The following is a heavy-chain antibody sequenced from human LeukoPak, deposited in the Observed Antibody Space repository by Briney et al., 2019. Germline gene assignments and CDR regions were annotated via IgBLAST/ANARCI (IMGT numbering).Heavy chain of an antibody. CDR3: AKDAVVGATSSNYDY. V-gene: IGHV3-30*02. J-gene: IGHJ4*02. CDR1: GFTFSSYG. Sequence: PGGSLRLSCAASGFTFSSYGMHWVRQAPGKGLEWVAFIRYDGSNKYYADSVKGRFTISRDNSKNTLYLQMNSLRAEDTAVYYCAKDAVVGATSSNYDYWGQGTLVTVSS. CDR2: IRYDGSNK. D-gene: IGHD1-26*01.